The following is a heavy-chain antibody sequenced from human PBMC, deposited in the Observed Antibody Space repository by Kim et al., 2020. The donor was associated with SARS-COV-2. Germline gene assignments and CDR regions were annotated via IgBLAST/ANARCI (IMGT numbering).Heavy chain of an antibody. CDR2: IYYNGST. Sequence: SETLSLTCTVSGGSISSSSYYWGWIRQPPGKGLEWIGSIYYNGSTYYNPSLKSRVTISVDTSKNQFSLKLSSVTAADTAVYYCARDPAGYGETHGYFDYWGQGTLVTVSS. CDR3: ARDPAGYGETHGYFDY. D-gene: IGHD4-17*01. CDR1: GGSISSSSYY. V-gene: IGHV4-39*07. J-gene: IGHJ4*02.